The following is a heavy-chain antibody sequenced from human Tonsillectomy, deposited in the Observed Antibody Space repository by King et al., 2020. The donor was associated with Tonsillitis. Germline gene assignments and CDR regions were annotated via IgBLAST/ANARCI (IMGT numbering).Heavy chain of an antibody. CDR1: GFTLGDYA. D-gene: IGHD3-3*01. J-gene: IGHJ4*02. V-gene: IGHV3-49*04. Sequence: VQLVESGGGLVQPGRSLRLSCTASGFTLGDYAMSWVRQAPGKGLEWVVFIRSKGYGGTTEYAASVKGRFTISRDDSKSIAYLQMNSLKTEDTAVYYCTRGYYDFWSGYYTGYFDYWVQGALVTVSS. CDR3: TRGYYDFWSGYYTGYFDY. CDR2: IRSKGYGGTT.